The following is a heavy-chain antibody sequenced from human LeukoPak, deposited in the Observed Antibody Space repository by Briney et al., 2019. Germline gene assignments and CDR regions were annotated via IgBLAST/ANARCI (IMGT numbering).Heavy chain of an antibody. CDR3: ARVRDGYSYAKFDS. D-gene: IGHD5-18*01. CDR1: GYTFTSYY. V-gene: IGHV1-46*01. CDR2: INPSGGGT. Sequence: ASVKVSCKASGYTFTSYYIHWVRQAPGQGLEWMGIINPSGGGTSYAQKFQGRVTMTTDTSTRTVYMVLSSLRSEDTAIYYCARVRDGYSYAKFDSWGQGTLVTVSS. J-gene: IGHJ4*02.